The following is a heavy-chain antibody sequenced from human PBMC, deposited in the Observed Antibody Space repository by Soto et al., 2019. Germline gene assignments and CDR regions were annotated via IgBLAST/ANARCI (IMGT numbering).Heavy chain of an antibody. J-gene: IGHJ6*02. D-gene: IGHD3-9*01. CDR3: ARGAWAGYYRSGMDV. CDR1: GFTVSSNY. Sequence: GGSLRLSCAASGFTVSSNYMSWVRQAPGKGLEWVSVIYSGGSTYYADSVKGRFTISRDNSKNTLYLQMNSLRAEDTAVYCCARGAWAGYYRSGMDVWGQGTTVTVS. V-gene: IGHV3-53*01. CDR2: IYSGGST.